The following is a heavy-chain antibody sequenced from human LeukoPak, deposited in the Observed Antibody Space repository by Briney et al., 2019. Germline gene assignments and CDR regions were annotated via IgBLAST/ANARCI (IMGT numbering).Heavy chain of an antibody. CDR1: GGSISSSSYY. Sequence: SETLSLTCTVSGGSISSSSYYWGWIRQPPGKGLEWIGSIYYSGSTNYNPSLKSRVTISVDTSKNQFSLKLSSVTAADTAVYYCARSQGSGSYYNADYWGQGTLVTVSS. J-gene: IGHJ4*02. CDR2: IYYSGST. CDR3: ARSQGSGSYYNADY. D-gene: IGHD3-10*01. V-gene: IGHV4-39*07.